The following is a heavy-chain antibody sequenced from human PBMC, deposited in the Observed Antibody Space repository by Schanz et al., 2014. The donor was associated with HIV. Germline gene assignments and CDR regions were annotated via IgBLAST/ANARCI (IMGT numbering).Heavy chain of an antibody. J-gene: IGHJ5*02. D-gene: IGHD6-13*01. CDR1: GFTFSDYY. CDR3: AKALTSSAAGNFDP. CDR2: IDRSSYTI. Sequence: QVQLVESGGGLVKPGGSLRLSCAASGFTFSDYYMSWIRQAPGRGLEWLSYIDRSSYTINYADSVKGRFTISRDNANNSLFLQMNSLRAEDSAVYYCAKALTSSAAGNFDPWGQGTLVTVSS. V-gene: IGHV3-11*01.